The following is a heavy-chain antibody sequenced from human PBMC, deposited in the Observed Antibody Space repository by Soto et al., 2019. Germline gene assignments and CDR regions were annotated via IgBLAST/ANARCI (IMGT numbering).Heavy chain of an antibody. D-gene: IGHD3-9*01. CDR3: TTHTLTSSTTMTTTGGAY. V-gene: IGHV3-15*01. CDR1: GFRFSRAW. CDR2: TRSISDGGAT. Sequence: PGGSLRLSCAASGFRFSRAWMTWVRQAPGKGLEWVGRTRSISDGGATDYATPVEGRFTISRDDSQNKVFLQLNGLKPEDTGVYYCTTHTLTSSTTMTTTGGAYWGKGTLVTVSS. J-gene: IGHJ4*02.